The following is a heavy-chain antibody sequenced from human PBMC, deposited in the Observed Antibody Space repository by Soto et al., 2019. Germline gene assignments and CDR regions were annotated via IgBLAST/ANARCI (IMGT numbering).Heavy chain of an antibody. CDR2: IIPIFGTA. CDR3: ARNPSGYDYSPAKGYYYYYYGMEV. CDR1: GGTFSSYS. V-gene: IGHV1-69*13. Sequence: SVKVSCKASGGTFSSYSISWVRQAPGQGLEWMGGIIPIFGTANYAQKFQGRVTITADESTSTAYMELSSLRSEDTAVYYCARNPSGYDYSPAKGYYYYYYGMEVWGQGTTVTVSS. J-gene: IGHJ6*02. D-gene: IGHD5-12*01.